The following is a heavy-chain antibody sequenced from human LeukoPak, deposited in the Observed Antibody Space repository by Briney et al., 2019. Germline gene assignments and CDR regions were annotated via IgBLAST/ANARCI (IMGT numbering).Heavy chain of an antibody. V-gene: IGHV4-59*01. CDR2: IYYSGST. CDR1: GGSISSYY. CDR3: ARLTYDSSGYEGYYYYYYGMDV. D-gene: IGHD3-22*01. J-gene: IGHJ6*02. Sequence: SETLSLTCTVSGGSISSYYWSWIRQPPGKGLEWIGYIYYSGSTNYNPSLKSRVTISVDTSKNQFSLKLSSVTAADTAVYYCARLTYDSSGYEGYYYYYYGMDVWGQGTTVTVSS.